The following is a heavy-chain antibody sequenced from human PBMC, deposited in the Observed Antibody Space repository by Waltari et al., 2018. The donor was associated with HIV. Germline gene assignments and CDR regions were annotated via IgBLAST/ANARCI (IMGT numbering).Heavy chain of an antibody. J-gene: IGHJ6*02. V-gene: IGHV1-24*01. CDR1: GYTLTELS. CDR2: LDPEDGET. Sequence: QVHLVQSGAEVKKPGASVTVSCKVSGYTLTELSMHWVRQAHGKGLEWMGRLDPEDGETIRAQKFRCRFTRTENTSANTAYMELTSLTSDDTAVYYCATAVGGYDYSPEGRLYYALAVCGQGTTVTVSS. CDR3: ATAVGGYDYSPEGRLYYALAV. D-gene: IGHD5-12*01.